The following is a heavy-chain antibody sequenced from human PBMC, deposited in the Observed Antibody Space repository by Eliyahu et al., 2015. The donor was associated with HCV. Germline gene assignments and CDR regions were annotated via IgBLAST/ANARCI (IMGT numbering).Heavy chain of an antibody. V-gene: IGHV3-66*01. Sequence: EVQLVESGGGLVQPGSSLRLSCTAAGFSVXRXXXGWVXQAPGKGLEWVSIIYTGGTTYYADSVKGRFTISRDQSKNTLFLQMNTLRSEDTAVYYCARDSRPPYFHDKSGYSFFDSWGQGTQVAVSS. CDR3: ARDSRPPYFHDKSGYSFFDS. CDR1: GFSVXRXX. J-gene: IGHJ4*02. CDR2: IYTGGTT. D-gene: IGHD3-22*01.